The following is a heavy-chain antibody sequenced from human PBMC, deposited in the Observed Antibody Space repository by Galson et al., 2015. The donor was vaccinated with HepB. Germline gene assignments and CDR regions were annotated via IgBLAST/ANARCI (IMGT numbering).Heavy chain of an antibody. CDR1: GGTFSSYA. CDR3: ARGGDGYNFHYFDY. CDR2: IIPILGIA. D-gene: IGHD5-24*01. J-gene: IGHJ4*02. V-gene: IGHV1-69*10. Sequence: SVKVSCKASGGTFSSYAISWVRQAPGQGLEWMGGIIPILGIANYAQKFQGRVTITADKSTSTAYMELSSLRSEDTAVYYCARGGDGYNFHYFDYWGQGTLVTVSS.